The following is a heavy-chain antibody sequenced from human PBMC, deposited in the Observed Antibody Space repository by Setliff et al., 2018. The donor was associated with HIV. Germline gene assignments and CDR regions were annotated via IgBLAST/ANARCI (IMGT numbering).Heavy chain of an antibody. CDR1: KFIFSRYV. D-gene: IGHD1-1*01. CDR3: AKLMYAELWPLDIDH. Sequence: PGGSLRLSCATSKFIFSRYVMYWVRQAPGKGLEWVAVIWPDGTYIFYGDVVKGRFTISRDNSKNTLYLQMHSLRAEDTALYFCAKLMYAELWPLDIDHWGQGTLVTVSS. J-gene: IGHJ4*02. CDR2: IWPDGTYI. V-gene: IGHV3-33*03.